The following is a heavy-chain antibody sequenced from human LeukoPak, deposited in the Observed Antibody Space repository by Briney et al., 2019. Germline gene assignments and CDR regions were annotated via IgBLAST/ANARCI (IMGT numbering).Heavy chain of an antibody. CDR1: GCTFTGYY. J-gene: IGHJ4*02. D-gene: IGHD3-10*01. Sequence: ASVKVSCKASGCTFTGYYMHWVRQAPGQGLEWMGWINPNSGGTNYAQKFQGRVTMTRDTSISTAYMELSRLRSDDTAVYYCARTLLWFGEADYWGQGTLVTVSS. CDR3: ARTLLWFGEADY. V-gene: IGHV1-2*02. CDR2: INPNSGGT.